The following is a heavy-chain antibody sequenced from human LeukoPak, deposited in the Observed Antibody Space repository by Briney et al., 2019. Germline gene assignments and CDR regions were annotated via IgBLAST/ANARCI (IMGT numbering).Heavy chain of an antibody. D-gene: IGHD4-17*01. J-gene: IGHJ4*02. Sequence: ASVKVSCKASGFTFTSSAMQWVRQARGQRLEWIGWIVVGSGNTNYAQKFQGRVTITRDMSTSTAYMELSSLRSEDTAVYYCAADDPDYGDQGNWGQGTLVTVSS. CDR3: AADDPDYGDQGN. V-gene: IGHV1-58*02. CDR2: IVVGSGNT. CDR1: GFTFTSSA.